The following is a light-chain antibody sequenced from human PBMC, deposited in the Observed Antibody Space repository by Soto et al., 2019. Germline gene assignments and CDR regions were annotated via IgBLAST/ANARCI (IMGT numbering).Light chain of an antibody. J-gene: IGKJ2*01. Sequence: DIQMTQSPSSLSASVGDRVTNTCQASLDIDNYLNWYQQKPGEAPKLVIYDASILETGVPSRFSGSGSGTDFTFTISSLQPEDVATYYCQHYHNLPMYTFGQGTRLEIK. CDR1: LDIDNY. CDR3: QHYHNLPMYT. V-gene: IGKV1-33*01. CDR2: DAS.